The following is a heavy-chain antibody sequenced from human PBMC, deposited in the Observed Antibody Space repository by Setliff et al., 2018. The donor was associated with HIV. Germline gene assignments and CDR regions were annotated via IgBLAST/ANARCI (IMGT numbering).Heavy chain of an antibody. CDR1: GYTFTNYA. Sequence: ASVKVSCKASGYTFTNYAMNWVRQAPGQGLELMGWINTNTGNPTYAQGFTGRFVFSLDTSVSTAYLQISSLKAGDTAVYFCARDLKRPNSNFWGGYPIPFDSWGQGTLVTVSS. CDR2: INTNTGNP. CDR3: ARDLKRPNSNFWGGYPIPFDS. V-gene: IGHV7-4-1*02. D-gene: IGHD3-3*01. J-gene: IGHJ4*02.